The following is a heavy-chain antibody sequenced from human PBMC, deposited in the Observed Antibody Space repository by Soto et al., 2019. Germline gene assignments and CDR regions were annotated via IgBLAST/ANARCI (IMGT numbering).Heavy chain of an antibody. V-gene: IGHV3-48*03. Sequence: PAGSLTLASAASAFTFSIYEMDWVRQAAGKGLEWVSYISVSGSTTYYADSVKGRFTIARDNAKNSLYLQMNSLKTEDTAVYYCTRGRYSYYYYYGMDVWGQGTTVTVSS. CDR2: ISVSGSTT. D-gene: IGHD5-18*01. J-gene: IGHJ6*02. CDR3: TRGRYSYYYYYGMDV. CDR1: AFTFSIYE.